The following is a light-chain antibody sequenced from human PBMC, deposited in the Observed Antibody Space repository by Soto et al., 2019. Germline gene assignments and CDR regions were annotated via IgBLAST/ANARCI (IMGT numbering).Light chain of an antibody. Sequence: EILLTKHPGTLSLSPGEISTLSCMSSQSVSSSYLAWYQQKPGQATRLLIYGASSRATGIPARFSGSGSGTDFTLTISRLEPEDFAVYYCQQYGSSSETFGQGTKVDIK. V-gene: IGKV3-20*01. CDR3: QQYGSSSET. J-gene: IGKJ1*01. CDR2: GAS. CDR1: QSVSSSY.